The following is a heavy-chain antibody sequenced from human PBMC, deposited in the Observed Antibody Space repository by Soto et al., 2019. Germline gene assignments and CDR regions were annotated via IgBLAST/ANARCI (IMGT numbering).Heavy chain of an antibody. CDR3: ARDKGFSSTWYDY. CDR2: ISTSGSAV. V-gene: IGHV3-11*01. J-gene: IGHJ4*02. D-gene: IGHD6-13*01. Sequence: QVQLVESGGGLVKPGGSLRLSCAASGFTFSDYYMTWIRQAPGKGLEWVSYISTSGSAVYYADSVKGRFTISRDNAKNSLYLQMNSLRAEDTAVYYCARDKGFSSTWYDYWGQGTLVTVS. CDR1: GFTFSDYY.